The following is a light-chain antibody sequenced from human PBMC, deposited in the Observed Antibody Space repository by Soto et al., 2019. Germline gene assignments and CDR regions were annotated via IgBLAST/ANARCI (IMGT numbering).Light chain of an antibody. CDR1: QSVSSY. V-gene: IGKV3-11*01. J-gene: IGKJ1*01. CDR2: DAS. CDR3: QQRSHWRT. Sequence: EIVLTQSPSTLSLSPGERATLSCRASQSVSSYLAWYQQKPGQAPRLLIYDASNRATGIPARFSGSGSGTDFPLTISSLEPEDFAVYYCQQRSHWRTFGQGTKVEIK.